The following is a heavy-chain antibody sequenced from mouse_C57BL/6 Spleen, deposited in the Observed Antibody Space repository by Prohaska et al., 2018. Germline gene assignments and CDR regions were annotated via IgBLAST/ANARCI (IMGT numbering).Heavy chain of an antibody. CDR3: ARDYGAMDY. Sequence: QVQLQQSGPELVKPGASVKISCKASGYAFSSSWMNWVEQRPGTGLEWIGWMYPGDGDTNYNGKFKGKATLTADKSSSTAYMQLSSLTSEDSAVYFCARDYGAMDYWGQGTSVTVSS. CDR1: GYAFSSSW. J-gene: IGHJ4*01. V-gene: IGHV1-82*01. D-gene: IGHD1-1*02. CDR2: MYPGDGDT.